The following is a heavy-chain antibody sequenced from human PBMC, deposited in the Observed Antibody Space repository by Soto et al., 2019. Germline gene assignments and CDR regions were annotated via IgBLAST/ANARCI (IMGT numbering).Heavy chain of an antibody. V-gene: IGHV4-4*02. Sequence: QVQLQESGPGLVKPSGTLSLTCAVSGGSISSSNWWSWVRQPPGKGLEWIGEIYHSGSTNYNRSLQTRDTISVDKSQNHFSLHLSSVTPADTAEYSCASSHVVLATTTRGGVFDHRGQGTLVTVSS. D-gene: IGHD1-26*01. CDR3: ASSHVVLATTTRGGVFDH. CDR1: GGSISSSNW. CDR2: IYHSGST. J-gene: IGHJ4*02.